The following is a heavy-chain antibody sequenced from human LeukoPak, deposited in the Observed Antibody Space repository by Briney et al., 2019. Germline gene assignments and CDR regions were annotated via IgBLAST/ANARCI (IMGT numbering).Heavy chain of an antibody. CDR1: GFIFRTYW. D-gene: IGHD3-9*01. Sequence: GGSLRLSCAASGFIFRTYWMSWVRQAPGKGLEWVANIKQDGSEKYYVDSVKGRFTISRDNAKNSLYLQMNSLRAEDTAVYYCARVGYDILTGESWREGYFDYWGQGTLVTVSS. CDR3: ARVGYDILTGESWREGYFDY. J-gene: IGHJ4*02. CDR2: IKQDGSEK. V-gene: IGHV3-7*03.